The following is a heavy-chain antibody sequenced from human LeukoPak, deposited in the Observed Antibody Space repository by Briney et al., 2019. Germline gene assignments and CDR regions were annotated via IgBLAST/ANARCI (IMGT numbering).Heavy chain of an antibody. Sequence: ASVKVSCKASGYTFTDYYMHWVRQAPGQGLEWMGWIDPNSGGTNYAQKFQGRVTMTRDTSINTAYMELSRLRSDDTAVYYCARDPFWTSTRSFDCWGQGTLLTVSS. CDR1: GYTFTDYY. V-gene: IGHV1-2*02. CDR2: IDPNSGGT. J-gene: IGHJ4*02. D-gene: IGHD1-1*01. CDR3: ARDPFWTSTRSFDC.